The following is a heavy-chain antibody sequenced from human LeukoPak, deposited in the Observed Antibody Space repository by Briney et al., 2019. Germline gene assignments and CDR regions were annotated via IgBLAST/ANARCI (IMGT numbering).Heavy chain of an antibody. CDR2: XXXXGST. CDR3: ARSYDFWSGYSLGGWFDP. Sequence: PSETLSLTCTVSGGSISSYYWSWIRQPAGKGXXXXXXXXXXGSTNYNPSLKSRVTMSVDTSKNQFSLKLSSVTAADTAVYYCARSYDFWSGYSLGGWFDPWGQGTLVTVSS. D-gene: IGHD3-3*01. CDR1: GGSISSYY. J-gene: IGHJ5*02. V-gene: IGHV4-4*07.